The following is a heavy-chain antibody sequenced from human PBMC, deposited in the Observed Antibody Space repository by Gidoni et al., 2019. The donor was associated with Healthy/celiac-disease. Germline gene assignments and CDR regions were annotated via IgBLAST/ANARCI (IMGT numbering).Heavy chain of an antibody. CDR2: IWDDGSNK. CDR1: GFTFSSYG. D-gene: IGHD1-26*01. Sequence: QVQLVESGGGVVQPGRSLRLCCAAAGFTFSSYGMHWVRQAPGKGLEWVAVIWDDGSNKYYADSVKGRFTISRNNSKNTLYLQMNSLRAEDTAVYYCARQGVGASHFDYWGQGTLVTVSS. CDR3: ARQGVGASHFDY. J-gene: IGHJ4*02. V-gene: IGHV3-33*01.